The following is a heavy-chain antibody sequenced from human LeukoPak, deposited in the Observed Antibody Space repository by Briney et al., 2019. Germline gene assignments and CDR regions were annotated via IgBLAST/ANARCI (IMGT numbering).Heavy chain of an antibody. J-gene: IGHJ3*02. Sequence: PSETLSLTCTVSGGSISSYYWSWIRQPPGKGLEWIGYIYYSGSTNYNPSLKSRVTISVDTSKNQFSLKLSSVTAADTAVYYCARARYDFWSGYPSDAFDIWGQGTMVTVSS. CDR2: IYYSGST. CDR3: ARARYDFWSGYPSDAFDI. CDR1: GGSISSYY. D-gene: IGHD3-3*01. V-gene: IGHV4-59*01.